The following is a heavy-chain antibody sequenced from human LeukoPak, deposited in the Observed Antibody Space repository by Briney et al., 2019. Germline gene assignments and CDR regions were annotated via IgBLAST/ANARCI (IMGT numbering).Heavy chain of an antibody. Sequence: SVTVSCKASRGTFSSYAISWVRQAPGQGVEGVGGIIPIFGTANYAQKFQGRVTINADESTSTADMELSRLRSEDTAVYYCARAAAGINYDSSGYYGYWGQGTLVTVSS. J-gene: IGHJ4*02. V-gene: IGHV1-69*13. CDR2: IIPIFGTA. D-gene: IGHD3-22*01. CDR3: ARAAAGINYDSSGYYGY. CDR1: RGTFSSYA.